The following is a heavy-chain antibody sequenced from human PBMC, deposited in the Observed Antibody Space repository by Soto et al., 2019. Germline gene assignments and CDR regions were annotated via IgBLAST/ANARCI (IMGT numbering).Heavy chain of an antibody. J-gene: IGHJ3*02. CDR1: GGSMTSYY. CDR2: VYYREGT. Sequence: SETLSLTCNVSGGSMTSYYWTWIRQPPGKGLEWIGYVYYREGTDYNPSLKSRVTISLDTSMNQFSLNLRSVTAADAAIYYCARVLRYFGSPDAFQIWGQGTMLTVSS. D-gene: IGHD3-9*01. V-gene: IGHV4-59*08. CDR3: ARVLRYFGSPDAFQI.